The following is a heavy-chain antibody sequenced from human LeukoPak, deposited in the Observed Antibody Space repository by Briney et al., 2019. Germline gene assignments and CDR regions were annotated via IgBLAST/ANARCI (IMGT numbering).Heavy chain of an antibody. CDR2: ISWTSGSI. Sequence: GGSLRLSCAASGFTFDDYAMHWVRQAPGKGLEWVSGISWTSGSIGYADSVKGRFTISRDNAKNSLYLQMNSLRAEDTALYYCAKEQGYDSSGYVHWGQGTLVTVSS. V-gene: IGHV3-9*01. D-gene: IGHD3-22*01. J-gene: IGHJ4*02. CDR1: GFTFDDYA. CDR3: AKEQGYDSSGYVH.